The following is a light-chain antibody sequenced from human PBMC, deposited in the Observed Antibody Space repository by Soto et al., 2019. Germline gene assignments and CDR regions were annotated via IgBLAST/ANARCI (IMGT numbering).Light chain of an antibody. CDR3: SSYRGSAAV. CDR2: DVS. V-gene: IGLV2-14*03. J-gene: IGLJ2*01. CDR1: SNAVGGYNY. Sequence: QSALTQPASVSGSPGQSITISCTGTSNAVGGYNYVSWYQQYPGKAPKLLIYDVSKRPSGVSNRFSGSKSGTTASLTISGPQGEAEAEYYCSSYRGSAAVFGGGTKLTVL.